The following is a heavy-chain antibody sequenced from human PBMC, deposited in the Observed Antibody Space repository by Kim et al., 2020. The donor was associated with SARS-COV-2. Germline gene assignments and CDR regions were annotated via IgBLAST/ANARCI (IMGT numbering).Heavy chain of an antibody. CDR2: YAT. J-gene: IGHJ4*02. D-gene: IGHD5-12*01. Sequence: YATADAGSVKGRFTISRDDAKNTAYLQMNSLKTEDTAVYYCTRDIVATMGWGQGTLVTVSS. CDR3: TRDIVATMG. V-gene: IGHV3-73*01.